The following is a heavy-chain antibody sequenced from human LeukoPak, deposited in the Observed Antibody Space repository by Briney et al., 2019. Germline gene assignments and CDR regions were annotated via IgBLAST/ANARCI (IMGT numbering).Heavy chain of an antibody. CDR2: IVVGSGNT. Sequence: GASVKVSCKAPGFTFTSSAVQWVRQARGQRLEWIGWIVVGSGNTNYAQKFQERVTITRDMSTSTAYMELSSLRSEDTAVYYCAASSSGYYYDYYYYGMDVWGQGTTVTVSS. J-gene: IGHJ6*02. V-gene: IGHV1-58*01. CDR3: AASSSGYYYDYYYYGMDV. CDR1: GFTFTSSA. D-gene: IGHD3-22*01.